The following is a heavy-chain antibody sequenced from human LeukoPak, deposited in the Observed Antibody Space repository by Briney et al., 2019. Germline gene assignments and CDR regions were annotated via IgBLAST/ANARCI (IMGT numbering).Heavy chain of an antibody. D-gene: IGHD6-19*01. CDR3: ARDSSGWYASYYFDY. CDR1: GFAFSSYW. J-gene: IGHJ4*02. V-gene: IGHV3-7*03. CDR2: IKQDGSEK. Sequence: GGSLRLSCAASGFAFSSYWMSWIRQAPGKGPEWVANIKQDGSEKYYVDSVKGRFTISRDNAKNSLDLQMNSLRAEDTAVYYCARDSSGWYASYYFDYWGQGTLVTVSS.